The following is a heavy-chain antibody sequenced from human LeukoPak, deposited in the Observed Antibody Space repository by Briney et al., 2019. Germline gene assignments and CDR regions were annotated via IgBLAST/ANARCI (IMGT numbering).Heavy chain of an antibody. CDR3: AKDLMETMIVVPVPLVFDY. D-gene: IGHD3-22*01. Sequence: GGSLRLSCAASGFTFSSYGMHWVRQAPGKGLEWVAFLRYDGSNKYYADSVKGRFTISRDNSKNTLYLQMNSLRAEDTAVYFCAKDLMETMIVVPVPLVFDYWGQGTLVTVSS. V-gene: IGHV3-30*02. CDR1: GFTFSSYG. J-gene: IGHJ4*02. CDR2: LRYDGSNK.